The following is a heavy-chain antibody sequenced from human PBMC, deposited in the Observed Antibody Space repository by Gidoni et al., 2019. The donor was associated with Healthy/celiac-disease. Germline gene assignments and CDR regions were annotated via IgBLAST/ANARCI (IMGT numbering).Heavy chain of an antibody. Sequence: QVQLVQDGAEVKKPGAAVKVACKAAGYTFTSYGISWGRQAPGQGLEWMGWISAYNGTTNYAQKLQGRATLPPDTSPSPAYIVLRSLRSDATAVYYCARDGGATDSWGQGTLVTVSS. V-gene: IGHV1-18*01. CDR3: ARDGGATDS. CDR2: ISAYNGTT. CDR1: GYTFTSYG. J-gene: IGHJ4*02. D-gene: IGHD1-26*01.